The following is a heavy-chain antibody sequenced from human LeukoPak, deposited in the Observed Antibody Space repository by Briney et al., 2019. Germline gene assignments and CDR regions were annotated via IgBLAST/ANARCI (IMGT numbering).Heavy chain of an antibody. D-gene: IGHD2-2*03. J-gene: IGHJ3*02. Sequence: GGSLRLSCAASGFSFSSYSMNWVRQAPGKGLEWVSYISSSSSSSYYGDSVKGRFTISRDNANNLLYLQMNSLRAEDTAVYYCARDGSTDAFDIWGQGTMVTVSS. CDR3: ARDGSTDAFDI. CDR1: GFSFSSYS. CDR2: ISSSSSSS. V-gene: IGHV3-48*01.